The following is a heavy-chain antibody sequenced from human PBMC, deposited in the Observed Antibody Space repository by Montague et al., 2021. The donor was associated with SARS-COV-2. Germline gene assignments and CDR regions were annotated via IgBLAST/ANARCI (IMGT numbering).Heavy chain of an antibody. CDR3: AGERDVEYPRRLPFYFDY. V-gene: IGHV4-34*01. CDR2: IYHSGST. CDR1: GGSFSGYY. J-gene: IGHJ4*02. Sequence: SETLSLTCAVYGGSFSGYYWSWIRQPPGKGLEWIGEIYHSGSTNYNPSLKSRVTLSVDTSKNQFSLRLGSVTAADTAVYYCAGERDVEYPRRLPFYFDYWGQGTLVTVSS. D-gene: IGHD2-2*01.